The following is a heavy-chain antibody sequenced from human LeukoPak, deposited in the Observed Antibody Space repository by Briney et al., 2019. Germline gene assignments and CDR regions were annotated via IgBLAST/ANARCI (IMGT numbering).Heavy chain of an antibody. CDR2: IIPIFGTA. D-gene: IGHD6-13*01. V-gene: IGHV1-69*05. CDR3: ARYGHRSIAAAGTLYYYYMDV. J-gene: IGHJ6*03. Sequence: SVKASCKASGGTFSSYVISWVRQAPGQGLEWMGGIIPIFGTANYAQKFQGRVTITTDESTSTAYMELSSLRSEDTAVYYCARYGHRSIAAAGTLYYYYMDVWGKGTTVTVSS. CDR1: GGTFSSYV.